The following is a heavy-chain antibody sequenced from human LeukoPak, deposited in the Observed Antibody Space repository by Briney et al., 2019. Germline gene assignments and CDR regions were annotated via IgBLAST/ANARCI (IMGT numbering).Heavy chain of an antibody. Sequence: ASVKVSCKASGYTFTSYDINWVRQATGQGLEWMGWMNPNSGNTGYAQKFQGRVTITRNTSISTAYMELSSLRSEDTAVYYCARGRFYYYGSGSDHNRFDPWGQGTLVTVSS. D-gene: IGHD3-10*01. CDR3: ARGRFYYYGSGSDHNRFDP. J-gene: IGHJ5*02. CDR2: MNPNSGNT. CDR1: GYTFTSYD. V-gene: IGHV1-8*03.